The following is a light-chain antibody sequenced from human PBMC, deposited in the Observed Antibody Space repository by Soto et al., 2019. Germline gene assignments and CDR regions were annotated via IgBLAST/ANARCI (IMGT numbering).Light chain of an antibody. CDR2: DAS. CDR3: QQRSSWPRIT. J-gene: IGKJ5*01. V-gene: IGKV3-11*01. CDR1: QSVRSY. Sequence: ESMLTQSPATLSLSPGARAPLSCRARQSVRSYLAWYQQNPGQAPRLLIYDASNRAPGIPARFSGSGSGTDFTLTISSLEPDDFAVYYCQQRSSWPRITFGQGTRLEIK.